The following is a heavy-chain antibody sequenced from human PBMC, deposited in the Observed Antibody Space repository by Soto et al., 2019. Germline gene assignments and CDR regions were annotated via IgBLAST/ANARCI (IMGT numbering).Heavy chain of an antibody. CDR3: ARDHRYCSGSSCRPYYYYYGMDV. D-gene: IGHD2-15*01. J-gene: IGHJ6*02. CDR2: ISGTSDYI. CDR1: GFTFSSYS. V-gene: IGHV3-21*01. Sequence: LRLSCAASGFTFSSYSMNWVRQAPGRGLEWVAAISGTSDYIYYADSVKGRFTISRDNAKTSLYIQMNSLRAEDTAVYYCARDHRYCSGSSCRPYYYYYGMDVWGQGTTVTVSS.